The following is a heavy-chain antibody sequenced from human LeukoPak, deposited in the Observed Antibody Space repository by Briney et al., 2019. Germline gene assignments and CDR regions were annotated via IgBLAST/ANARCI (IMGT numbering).Heavy chain of an antibody. CDR2: INSDGSST. Sequence: GGSLRLSCAAYGFTFSRYWMHWVRQAPGKGLVWVSRINSDGSSTSYADSVKGRFTISRDNAKNTLYLQMNSLRAEDTAVYYCARGRFLEWLGTFDYWGQGTLVTVSS. J-gene: IGHJ4*02. CDR1: GFTFSRYW. CDR3: ARGRFLEWLGTFDY. D-gene: IGHD3-3*01. V-gene: IGHV3-74*01.